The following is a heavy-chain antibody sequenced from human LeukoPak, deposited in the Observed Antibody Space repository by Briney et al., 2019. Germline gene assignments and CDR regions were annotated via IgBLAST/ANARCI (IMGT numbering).Heavy chain of an antibody. D-gene: IGHD2-2*02. Sequence: GGSLRLSCVASGSTFSSYSMNWVRQAPGKGLEWVSSISSSSSYIYYADSGKGRFTISRDNAKNSPYLQMDSLRAEDTAVYYCARGVVSPALRDYWGQGTLVTVSS. CDR1: GSTFSSYS. J-gene: IGHJ4*02. CDR3: ARGVVSPALRDY. CDR2: ISSSSSYI. V-gene: IGHV3-21*01.